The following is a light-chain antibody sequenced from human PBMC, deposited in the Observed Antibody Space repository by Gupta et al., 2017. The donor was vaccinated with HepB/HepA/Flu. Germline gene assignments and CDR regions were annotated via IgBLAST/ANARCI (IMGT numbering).Light chain of an antibody. CDR1: SGPVSTTHY. J-gene: IGLJ2*01. CDR2: NTN. Sequence: QTVVTQEPSFSVSPGGRVTLTCGFSSGPVSTTHYPTWSQQNPGQAPLTVIYNTNTRSSGVPDRFSGSILGNTAALTITGAQAEDEADYYCVTYMSSGMGVFGGGTKLTVL. CDR3: VTYMSSGMGV. V-gene: IGLV8-61*01.